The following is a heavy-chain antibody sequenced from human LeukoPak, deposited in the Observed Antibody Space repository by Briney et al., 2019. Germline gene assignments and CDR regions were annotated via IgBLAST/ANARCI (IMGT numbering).Heavy chain of an antibody. D-gene: IGHD4-23*01. CDR2: ISGSGGST. Sequence: GGSLRLSCAASGFTFSSYAMSWVRQAPGKVLEWVSAISGSGGSTYYADSVKGRFTISRDNSKNTLYLQMNSLRAEDTAVYYCAKSSYGGTPRPDFDYWGQGTLVTVSS. J-gene: IGHJ4*02. V-gene: IGHV3-23*01. CDR3: AKSSYGGTPRPDFDY. CDR1: GFTFSSYA.